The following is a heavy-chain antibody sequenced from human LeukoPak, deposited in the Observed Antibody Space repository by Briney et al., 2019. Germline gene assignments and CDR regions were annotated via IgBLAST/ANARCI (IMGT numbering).Heavy chain of an antibody. CDR2: ISGSSSDI. Sequence: GGSLRLSCAASGFIFSSYSMSWVRQAPGKGLEWVSSISGSSSDIYYADSVKGRFTISRDNAKNSLYLQMNSLRAEDTAVYYCARDGLYCSSTNCYLDYWGQGTLVTVSS. CDR1: GFIFSSYS. V-gene: IGHV3-21*01. D-gene: IGHD2-2*01. J-gene: IGHJ4*02. CDR3: ARDGLYCSSTNCYLDY.